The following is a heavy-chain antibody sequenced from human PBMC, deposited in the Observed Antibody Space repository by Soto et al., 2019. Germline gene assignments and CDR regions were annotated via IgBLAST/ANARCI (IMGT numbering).Heavy chain of an antibody. V-gene: IGHV4-4*02. Sequence: QVQLQESGPGLVKPSGTLSLTCAVSSGSISSSNWWSWVRQPPGKGLEWIGEIYHSGSTNYNPSLKSRVTISVDKSKNQFSLKLSSVTAADTAVYYCRIVLLEEMKGYYYMDVWGKGTTVTVSS. CDR3: RIVLLEEMKGYYYMDV. J-gene: IGHJ6*03. CDR2: IYHSGST. CDR1: SGSISSSNW. D-gene: IGHD3-16*02.